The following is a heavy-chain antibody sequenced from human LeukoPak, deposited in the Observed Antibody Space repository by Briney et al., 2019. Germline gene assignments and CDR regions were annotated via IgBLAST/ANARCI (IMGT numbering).Heavy chain of an antibody. CDR3: AKVPYDYVWGSYRPLYYFDY. D-gene: IGHD3-16*02. J-gene: IGHJ4*02. Sequence: PGGSLRLSCAASRLTFSSYAMSWVRQAPGKGLEWVSAISGSGGSTYYADSVKGRFTISRDNSKNTLYLQMNSLRAEDTAVYYCAKVPYDYVWGSYRPLYYFDYWGQGTLVTVSS. CDR2: ISGSGGST. V-gene: IGHV3-23*01. CDR1: RLTFSSYA.